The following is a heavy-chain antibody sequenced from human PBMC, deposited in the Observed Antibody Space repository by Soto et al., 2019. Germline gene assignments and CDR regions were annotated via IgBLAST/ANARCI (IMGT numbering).Heavy chain of an antibody. Sequence: KSSETLSLTCAVSGGSISSSNWWSWVRQPPGKGLEWIGEIYHSGSTNYNPSLKSRVTISVDKSKNQFSLKLSSVTAADTAVYYCARFGLQLWWHFDYWGQGTLVTVSS. D-gene: IGHD5-18*01. CDR1: GGSISSSNW. CDR3: ARFGLQLWWHFDY. CDR2: IYHSGST. V-gene: IGHV4-4*02. J-gene: IGHJ4*02.